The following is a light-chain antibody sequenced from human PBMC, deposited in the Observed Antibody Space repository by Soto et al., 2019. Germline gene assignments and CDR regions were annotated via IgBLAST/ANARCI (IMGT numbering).Light chain of an antibody. CDR1: QSISSW. V-gene: IGKV1-5*01. CDR2: DAS. Sequence: DNQVTQSPSTLSASVGDRVSITGRASQSISSWLAWYQQKPGKAPKLLIYDASSLESGVPSRFSGSGSATEFTLTISSLQPDDFATYYCQQYNSYSPTFGQGTKV. J-gene: IGKJ1*01. CDR3: QQYNSYSPT.